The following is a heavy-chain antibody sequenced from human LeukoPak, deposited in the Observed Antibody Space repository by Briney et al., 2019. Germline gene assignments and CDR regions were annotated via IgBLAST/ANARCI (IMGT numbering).Heavy chain of an antibody. D-gene: IGHD2-2*01. CDR3: ARDFCSSSNCPNNWIDP. CDR2: TYYRSKWYN. V-gene: IGHV6-1*01. J-gene: IGHJ5*02. CDR1: GDSVSSNSAA. Sequence: SQTLSLTCAISGDSVSSNSAAWNWIRQSPSRGLERLGRTYYRSKWYNNYAISVKSRITINPDTSKNQFSLQLNSVTPEDTAVYYCARDFCSSSNCPNNWIDPWGQGTLVTVSS.